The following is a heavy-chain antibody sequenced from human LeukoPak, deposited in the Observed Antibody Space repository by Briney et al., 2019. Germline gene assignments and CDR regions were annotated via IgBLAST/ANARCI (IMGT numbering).Heavy chain of an antibody. D-gene: IGHD6-13*01. J-gene: IGHJ4*02. CDR1: GFTSSTYA. CDR3: AKALEQETVIALDS. CDR2: ISGSGGST. V-gene: IGHV3-23*01. Sequence: GGSLRLSCAASGFTSSTYAMSWVRQAPGKGLEWVSAISGSGGSTYYADSVKGRFTTSRDNSKNTLYLQMNSLRAEDTSIYFCAKALEQETVIALDSWGQGTLVTVSS.